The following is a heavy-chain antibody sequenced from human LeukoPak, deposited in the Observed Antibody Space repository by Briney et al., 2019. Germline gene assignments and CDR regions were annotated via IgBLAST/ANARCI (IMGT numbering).Heavy chain of an antibody. Sequence: GPSVKVSCKASGGTFSSYAISWVRQAPGQGLEWRGRIIPILGIANYAQKLQGRVTITADKSTSTAYMELSSLRSEDTAVYYCARGGPVAATERYFDYWGQGTLVTVSS. V-gene: IGHV1-69*04. CDR1: GGTFSSYA. CDR2: IIPILGIA. J-gene: IGHJ4*02. CDR3: ARGGPVAATERYFDY. D-gene: IGHD2-15*01.